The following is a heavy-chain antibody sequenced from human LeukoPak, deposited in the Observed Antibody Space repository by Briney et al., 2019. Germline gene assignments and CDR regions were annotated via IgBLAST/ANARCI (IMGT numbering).Heavy chain of an antibody. CDR2: IYYSGST. CDR3: ASFYYGSGSPSSLTDY. CDR1: GGSISSYY. D-gene: IGHD3-10*01. V-gene: IGHV4-59*12. Sequence: SETLSLTCTVSGGSISSYYWSWIRQPPGKGLEWIGYIYYSGSTNYNPSLKSRVTISVDTSKNQFSLKLSSVTAADTAVYYCASFYYGSGSPSSLTDYWGQGTLVTVSS. J-gene: IGHJ4*02.